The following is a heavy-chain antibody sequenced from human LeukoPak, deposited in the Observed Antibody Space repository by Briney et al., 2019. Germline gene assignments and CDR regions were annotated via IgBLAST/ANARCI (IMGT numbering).Heavy chain of an antibody. CDR2: TSGSGGTT. CDR1: GFTFSGYA. Sequence: GGSLRLSCSASGFTFSGYAMGRLAPAPGKGLEGVSTTSGSGGTTHYADSVKGRFTISRDNSKNTLYLQMNSLRAEDTAVYYCAKGRGYCSFGSCYSGFDYWGQGTLVTVSS. CDR3: AKGRGYCSFGSCYSGFDY. D-gene: IGHD2-15*01. V-gene: IGHV3-23*01. J-gene: IGHJ4*02.